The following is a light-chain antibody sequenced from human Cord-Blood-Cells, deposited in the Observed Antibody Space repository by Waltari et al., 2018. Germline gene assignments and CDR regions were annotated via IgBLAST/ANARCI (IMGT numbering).Light chain of an antibody. V-gene: IGLV2-14*01. J-gene: IGLJ2*01. CDR2: DVS. CDR3: SSYTSSSTLV. Sequence: QSALTQPASVSGSPGQSITLSCTGTSSDVGGYNYVSWYQQHPGKAPKLMIYDVSKRPSGVSNRFSGSKSGNTASLPISGLQAEDEADYYCSSYTSSSTLVFGGGTKLTVL. CDR1: SSDVGGYNY.